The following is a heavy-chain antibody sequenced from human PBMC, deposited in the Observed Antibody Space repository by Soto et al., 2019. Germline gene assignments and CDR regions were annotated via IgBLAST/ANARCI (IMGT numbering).Heavy chain of an antibody. CDR3: ARDTLWFGEYAFDI. Sequence: EVQLVESGGGLVQPGESLRLSCAASGFTVNSNYMSWVRQAPGKGLEWVSVIYSGGDTYYADSVKGRFTISRDNSKNTLFLHMNSLRAEDTAVYYCARDTLWFGEYAFDIWGRGTMVTVSS. CDR1: GFTVNSNY. V-gene: IGHV3-66*01. D-gene: IGHD3-10*01. J-gene: IGHJ3*02. CDR2: IYSGGDT.